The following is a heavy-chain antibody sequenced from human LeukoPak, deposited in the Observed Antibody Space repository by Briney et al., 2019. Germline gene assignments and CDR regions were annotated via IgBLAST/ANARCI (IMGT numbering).Heavy chain of an antibody. CDR1: GGSISSSSYY. V-gene: IGHV4-39*07. J-gene: IGHJ4*02. Sequence: SETLSLTCTVSGGSISSSSYYWGWIRQPPGKGLEWIGSIYYSGSTYYNPSLKSRVTISVDTSKNQFSLKLSSVTAADTAVYYCARDLFRSGYENWGQGTLVTVSS. D-gene: IGHD5-12*01. CDR3: ARDLFRSGYEN. CDR2: IYYSGST.